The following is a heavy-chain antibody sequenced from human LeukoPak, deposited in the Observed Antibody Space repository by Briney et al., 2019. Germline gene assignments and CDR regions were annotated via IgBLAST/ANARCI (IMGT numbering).Heavy chain of an antibody. Sequence: PSETLSLTCTVSGGSISSYYWSWIRQPPGKGLEWIGYIYYSGSTNYNPSLKSRVTISVDTSKNQFSLKLSSVTAADTAVYYCARVGIVATYFDIWGQGTMVTVSS. J-gene: IGHJ3*02. V-gene: IGHV4-59*01. D-gene: IGHD5-12*01. CDR3: ARVGIVATYFDI. CDR1: GGSISSYY. CDR2: IYYSGST.